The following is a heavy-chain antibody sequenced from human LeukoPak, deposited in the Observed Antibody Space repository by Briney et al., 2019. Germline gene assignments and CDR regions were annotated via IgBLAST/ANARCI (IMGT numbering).Heavy chain of an antibody. Sequence: SETLSFTCAVYGGSFSGYYWSRIRQPPGKGLEWIGEINHSGSTNYNPSLKSRVTISVDTSKNHISLKLSSVTAADTAVYYCASRTHPWGQGTLVTVSS. CDR2: INHSGST. J-gene: IGHJ5*02. CDR3: ASRTHP. V-gene: IGHV4-34*01. CDR1: GGSFSGYY. D-gene: IGHD1-14*01.